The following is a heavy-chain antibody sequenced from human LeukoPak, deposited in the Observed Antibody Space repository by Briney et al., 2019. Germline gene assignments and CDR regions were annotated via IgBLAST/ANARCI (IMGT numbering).Heavy chain of an antibody. CDR1: GFTFSSYA. V-gene: IGHV3-30*04. Sequence: GGSLRLSCAASGFTFSSYAMHWVRQAPGKGLEWVAVISYGGSNKYYADSVKGRFTISRDNSKNTLFLQMNSLRAEDTAVYYCATLGLGRFFTGEGGYWGQGTLVTVSS. CDR2: ISYGGSNK. J-gene: IGHJ4*02. CDR3: ATLGLGRFFTGEGGY. D-gene: IGHD3-3*01.